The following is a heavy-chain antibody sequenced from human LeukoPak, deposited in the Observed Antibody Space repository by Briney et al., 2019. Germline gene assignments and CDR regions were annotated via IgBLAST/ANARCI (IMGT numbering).Heavy chain of an antibody. CDR3: AKDPLSSSGSYSGWFDP. CDR1: GFTVSSNY. J-gene: IGHJ5*02. Sequence: GGSLGLSCAASGFTVSSNYMSWVRQAPGKGLEWVSVICSGGSTYYADSVKGRFTISRVNRKNILYLDMNTLRAEDTAVYYCAKDPLSSSGSYSGWFDPWGQGTLVIVSS. CDR2: ICSGGST. V-gene: IGHV3-53*01. D-gene: IGHD1-26*01.